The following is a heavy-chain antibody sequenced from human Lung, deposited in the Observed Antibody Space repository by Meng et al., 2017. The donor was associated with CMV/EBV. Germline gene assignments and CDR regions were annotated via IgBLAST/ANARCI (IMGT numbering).Heavy chain of an antibody. CDR2: IIPIIGVT. Sequence: SSXXVSXKLSGDGFSSYSVTWVRLAPGQGLEWIGVIIPIIGVTNYAQKFQGRVAITADKSRNTAYMVLSNLRSDDSAFYYCARGPGGSGSYYIYWGQGKXVNGSS. J-gene: IGHJ4*02. CDR3: ARGPGGSGSYYIY. V-gene: IGHV1-69*10. D-gene: IGHD3-10*01. CDR1: GDGFSSYS.